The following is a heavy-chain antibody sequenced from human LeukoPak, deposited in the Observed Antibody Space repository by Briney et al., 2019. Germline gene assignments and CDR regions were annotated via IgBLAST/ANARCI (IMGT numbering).Heavy chain of an antibody. CDR3: AKDSSGSYSHFDY. D-gene: IGHD3-22*01. V-gene: IGHV3-30*02. CDR1: GFIFGSYG. J-gene: IGHJ4*02. CDR2: VWYDGTNK. Sequence: GGSLRLSCAASGFIFGSYGMHWVRQAPGKGLKWVAFVWYDGTNKYYADSVRGRFTISRDNSKNTLYLQINSLRPEDTAVYYCAKDSSGSYSHFDYWGQGTLVTVSS.